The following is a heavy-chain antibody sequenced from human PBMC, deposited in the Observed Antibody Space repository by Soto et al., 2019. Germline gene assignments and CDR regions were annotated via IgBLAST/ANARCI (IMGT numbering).Heavy chain of an antibody. CDR1: CYTLSNYG. J-gene: IGHJ5*02. Sequence: ASVEVSWKASCYTLSNYGSTWVRQAPGQPLEWLGWISLYSDGTNYAQKFQGRVSMTTDTSTTTAYMELRSLRSDDTAVYYCARVVPGAEAWFGPWGQGTLVTSPQ. D-gene: IGHD2-2*01. CDR2: ISLYSDGT. CDR3: ARVVPGAEAWFGP. V-gene: IGHV1-18*01.